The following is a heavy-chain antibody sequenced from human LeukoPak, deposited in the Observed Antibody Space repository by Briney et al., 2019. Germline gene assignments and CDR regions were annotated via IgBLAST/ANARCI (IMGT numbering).Heavy chain of an antibody. V-gene: IGHV5-51*01. J-gene: IGHJ3*02. D-gene: IGHD6-19*01. CDR3: ARQRSTVAGSVSCAFDI. CDR2: IYPGDSDT. Sequence: GESLKISCKGSGYSFTSYWIGWVRQMPGKGLELMGIIYPGDSDTRYRPSFEGQVTISADKSISTAYLQWSSLKASDTAMYYCARQRSTVAGSVSCAFDIWGQGTMVTVSS. CDR1: GYSFTSYW.